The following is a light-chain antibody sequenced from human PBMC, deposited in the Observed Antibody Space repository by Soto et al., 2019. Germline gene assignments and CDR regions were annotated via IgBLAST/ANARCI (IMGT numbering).Light chain of an antibody. V-gene: IGKV1-17*01. CDR2: AAS. CDR3: LHHNSYPWT. CDR1: QGIRDE. J-gene: IGKJ1*01. Sequence: DIQMTQSPSTLSASVGDSVTITCRASQGIRDELGWYQQKPGKAPKRLIYAASSLQSGVPSRFSGSGSGTEFTLTISSLQPDDFATYYCLHHNSYPWTFGQGTKVDIK.